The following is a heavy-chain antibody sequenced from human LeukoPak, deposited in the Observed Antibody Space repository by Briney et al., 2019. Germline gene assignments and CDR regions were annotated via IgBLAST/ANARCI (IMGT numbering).Heavy chain of an antibody. V-gene: IGHV1-18*01. CDR3: ARVGRGSGSFYYFDY. J-gene: IGHJ4*02. CDR1: GYMFTAYG. CDR2: ISAYNGNT. Sequence: GASVKVSCKASGYMFTAYGISWVRQAPGQGLEWMGWISAYNGNTNYAHKLQGRVTMTTDTSTSTAYMELRSLRSDDPAVYYCARVGRGSGSFYYFDYWGQGTLLTASS. D-gene: IGHD1-26*01.